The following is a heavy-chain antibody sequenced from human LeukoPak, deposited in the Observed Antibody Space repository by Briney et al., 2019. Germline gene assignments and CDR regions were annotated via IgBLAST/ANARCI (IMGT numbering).Heavy chain of an antibody. Sequence: VASVKVSCKASGYTFTSYGISWVRQAPGQGLEWMGRIIPIFGTANYAQKFQGRVTITTDESTSTAYMELSSLRSEDTAVYYCASGPNGGYSRVWGKGTTVTVSS. CDR1: GYTFTSYG. D-gene: IGHD2-21*01. CDR2: IIPIFGTA. J-gene: IGHJ6*04. V-gene: IGHV1-69*05. CDR3: ASGPNGGYSRV.